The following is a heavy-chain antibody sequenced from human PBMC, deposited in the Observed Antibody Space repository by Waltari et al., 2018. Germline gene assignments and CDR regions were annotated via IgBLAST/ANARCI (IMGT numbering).Heavy chain of an antibody. V-gene: IGHV4-34*01. D-gene: IGHD6-6*01. J-gene: IGHJ4*02. CDR1: GGSFSGYY. CDR2: INHSGST. CDR3: AILSYSSSSFDY. Sequence: QVQLQQWGAGLLKPSETLSLTCAVYGGSFSGYYWSWIRQPPGKGLEWIGEINHSGSTNYNPSLKSRVTISVDTSKNQFSLKLSSVTAADTAVYYCAILSYSSSSFDYWGQGTLVTVSS.